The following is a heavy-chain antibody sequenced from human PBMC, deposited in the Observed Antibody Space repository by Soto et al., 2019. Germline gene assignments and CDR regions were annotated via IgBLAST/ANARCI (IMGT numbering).Heavy chain of an antibody. D-gene: IGHD2-21*02. V-gene: IGHV1-69*12. CDR2: IIPIFGTA. Sequence: QVQLVQSGAEVKKPGSSVKVSCKASGGTFSSYAISWVRQAPGQGLEWMGGIIPIFGTANYAQKFQGRVTIXADXSXNTAYMELNSLRSEDTAVYYCAREVVVVTAHDAFDIWGQGTMVTVSS. CDR1: GGTFSSYA. J-gene: IGHJ3*02. CDR3: AREVVVVTAHDAFDI.